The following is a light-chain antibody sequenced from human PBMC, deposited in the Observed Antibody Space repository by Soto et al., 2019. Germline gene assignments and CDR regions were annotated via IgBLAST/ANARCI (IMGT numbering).Light chain of an antibody. V-gene: IGKV3-20*01. CDR1: QSVSSSD. CDR2: GAS. CDR3: QQFGYSSWT. J-gene: IGKJ1*01. Sequence: EIVLTQSPGTLSLSPGERVTLSCRASQSVSSSDLAWYQQKPGQAPRLLIYGASSRATGIPDRFSGSGSGTDFTLTISRLEPEDFAVYFCQQFGYSSWTFGQGTKVEIK.